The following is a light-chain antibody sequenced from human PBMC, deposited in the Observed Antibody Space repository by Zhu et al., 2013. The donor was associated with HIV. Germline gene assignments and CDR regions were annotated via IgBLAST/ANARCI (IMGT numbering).Light chain of an antibody. CDR3: QQYGTSPLA. Sequence: EIVLTQSPGTLSLSPGERATLSCRASQSVSSTYLAWYQQKAGQAPRLLIHGASSRATGIPDRFSGSGSGTDFTLTINRLEPEDFALYYCQQYGTSPLAFGPGTKVDVK. CDR2: GAS. V-gene: IGKV3-20*01. J-gene: IGKJ3*01. CDR1: QSVSSTY.